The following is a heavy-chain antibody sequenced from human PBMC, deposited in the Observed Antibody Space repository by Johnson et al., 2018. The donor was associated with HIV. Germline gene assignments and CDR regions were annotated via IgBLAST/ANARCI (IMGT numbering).Heavy chain of an antibody. CDR3: ARGVLAFDI. V-gene: IGHV3-30*02. CDR2: IQYDGSNK. Sequence: QVQLVESGGGVVQPGGSLRLSCAASDFTFSSYGMHWVRQAPGKGLEWVTFIQYDGSNKYYADSVKGRFTISRDNSKNTVYLQMNSLRAEDTAVYYCARGVLAFDIWGQGTMVTVSS. D-gene: IGHD5/OR15-5a*01. J-gene: IGHJ3*02. CDR1: DFTFSSYG.